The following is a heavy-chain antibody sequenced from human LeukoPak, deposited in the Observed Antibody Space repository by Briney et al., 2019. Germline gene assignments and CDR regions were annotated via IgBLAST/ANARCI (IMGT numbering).Heavy chain of an antibody. D-gene: IGHD5-12*01. CDR2: ISWNSGSI. V-gene: IGHV3-9*01. Sequence: GGSLRLSCAASGFTFDDYAMHWVRQAPGKGLEWVSGISWNSGSIGYADSVKGRFTISRDNAKNSLYLQMNSLRAEDTALYYCAKALYSGHDYGGFNYWGQGTLVTVSS. CDR1: GFTFDDYA. J-gene: IGHJ4*02. CDR3: AKALYSGHDYGGFNY.